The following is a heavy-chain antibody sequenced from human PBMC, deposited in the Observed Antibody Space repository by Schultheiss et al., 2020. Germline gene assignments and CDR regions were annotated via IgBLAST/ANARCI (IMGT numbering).Heavy chain of an antibody. CDR3: AKVEMAAVRGVMGFDY. V-gene: IGHV3-23*01. J-gene: IGHJ4*02. CDR1: GFTFSSYA. CDR2: ISGSGGST. Sequence: GGSLRLSCAASGFTFSSYAMSWVRQAPGKGLEWVSTISGSGGSTYYADSVKGRFTISRDNSKNTLYLQMNSLRAEDTAVYYCAKVEMAAVRGVMGFDYWGQGTLVTVSS. D-gene: IGHD3-10*02.